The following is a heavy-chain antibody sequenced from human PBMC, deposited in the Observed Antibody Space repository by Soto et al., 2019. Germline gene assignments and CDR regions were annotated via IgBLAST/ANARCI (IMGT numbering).Heavy chain of an antibody. Sequence: PGGSLRLSCAASGFTFSSYAMHWVRQAPGKGLEWVAVISYDGSKKYYADSVKGRFTISRDNSKNTLYLQMNSLRAEDTAVYYCAGAYYDFWSGYCWGQGTLVTVSS. CDR3: AGAYYDFWSGYC. D-gene: IGHD3-3*01. CDR1: GFTFSSYA. V-gene: IGHV3-30-3*01. J-gene: IGHJ4*02. CDR2: ISYDGSKK.